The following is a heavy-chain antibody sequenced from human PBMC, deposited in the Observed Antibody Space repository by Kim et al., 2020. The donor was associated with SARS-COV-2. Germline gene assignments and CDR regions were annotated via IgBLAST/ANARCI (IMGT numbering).Heavy chain of an antibody. CDR2: IKSKTDGGTT. V-gene: IGHV3-15*01. CDR3: TTDLDTLLWFGESTVGDYYYGMDV. J-gene: IGHJ6*02. CDR1: GFTFSNAW. D-gene: IGHD3-10*01. Sequence: GGSLRLSCAASGFTFSNAWMSWVRQAPGKGLEWVGRIKSKTDGGTTDYAAPVKGRFTISRDDSKNTLYLQMNSLKTEDTAVYYCTTDLDTLLWFGESTVGDYYYGMDVWGQGTTVTVSS.